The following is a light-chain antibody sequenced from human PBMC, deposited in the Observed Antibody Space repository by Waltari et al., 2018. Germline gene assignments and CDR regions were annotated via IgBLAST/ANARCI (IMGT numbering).Light chain of an antibody. J-gene: IGKJ2*01. CDR3: QQRSNWTPHT. V-gene: IGKV3-11*01. CDR2: DAS. Sequence: EIVLTPSPATLSLSPGHTATLPCRASQSVGSYLAWYQQKPGQPPRLLIYDASNRATGVPARFRGSGSGTDFTLTISSLEAEDFAVYYCQQRSNWTPHTFGQGARLEIK. CDR1: QSVGSY.